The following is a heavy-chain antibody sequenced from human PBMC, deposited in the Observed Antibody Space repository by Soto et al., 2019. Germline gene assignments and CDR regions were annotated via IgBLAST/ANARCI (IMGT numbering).Heavy chain of an antibody. D-gene: IGHD3-9*01. CDR1: GGSISSYY. CDR2: IYYSGST. Sequence: SETLSLTCTVSGGSISSYYWSWIRQPPGKGLEWIGYIYYSGSTNYNPSLKSRVTISVDTSKNQFSLKLSSVTAADTALYYCARAGYDILTGYRYYFDYWGQGTLVTVSS. CDR3: ARAGYDILTGYRYYFDY. J-gene: IGHJ4*02. V-gene: IGHV4-59*01.